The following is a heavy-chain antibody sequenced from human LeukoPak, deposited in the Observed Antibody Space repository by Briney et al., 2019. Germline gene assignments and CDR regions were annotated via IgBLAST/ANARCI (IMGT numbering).Heavy chain of an antibody. CDR3: ARSRTLWGAFDI. CDR2: IGTAGDP. J-gene: IGHJ3*02. V-gene: IGHV3-13*05. CDR1: GFTFSSHD. Sequence: HPGGSLRLSCAASGFTFSSHDMHWVRQTTGKGLEWVSGIGTAGDPYYLDSVKGRFTISRENAENSLYLQMNSLRAGDTAVYYCARSRTLWGAFDIWGQGTMVTVSS. D-gene: IGHD2-21*01.